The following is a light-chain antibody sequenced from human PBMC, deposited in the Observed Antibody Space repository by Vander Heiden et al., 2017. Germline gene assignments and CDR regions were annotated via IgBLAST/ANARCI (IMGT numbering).Light chain of an antibody. V-gene: IGKV1-9*01. CDR3: QQLNSYPPT. CDR1: QGIRNY. Sequence: IHLTHSPSFLSASVRDRVTITCRASQGIRNYLAWYQQKPGKAPRLLIYAASTLQSGVPSRFSGSGSGTEFTLTISSLQPEDFATYYCQQLNSYPPTFGGGTKVEIE. J-gene: IGKJ4*01. CDR2: AAS.